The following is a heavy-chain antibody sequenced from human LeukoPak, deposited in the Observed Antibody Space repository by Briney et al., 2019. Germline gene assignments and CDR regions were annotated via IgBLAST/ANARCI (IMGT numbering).Heavy chain of an antibody. CDR3: ARSQYYYDSSGYYHFDY. D-gene: IGHD3-22*01. J-gene: IGHJ4*02. CDR1: GFSFSTFA. V-gene: IGHV3-7*01. Sequence: GGSLRLSCAASGFSFSTFAMEWVRQAPGKGLEWVANIKQDGSEKYYVDSVKGRFTISRDNAKNSLYLQMNSLRAEDTAVYYCARSQYYYDSSGYYHFDYWGQGALVTVSS. CDR2: IKQDGSEK.